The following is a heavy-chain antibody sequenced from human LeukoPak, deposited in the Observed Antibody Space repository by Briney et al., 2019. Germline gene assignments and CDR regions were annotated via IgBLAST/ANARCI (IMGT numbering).Heavy chain of an antibody. D-gene: IGHD1-26*01. V-gene: IGHV3-23*01. J-gene: IGHJ4*02. Sequence: GGSLRLSCAASGFTFSNSAMSWVRQAPGRGLGWGSSISGGGGSTYYADSVKGRFTISRDNSKNTLYLQMNSLRAEDTAVYYCAKIVGATTGYFDFWGQGTLVTVYS. CDR1: GFTFSNSA. CDR2: ISGGGGST. CDR3: AKIVGATTGYFDF.